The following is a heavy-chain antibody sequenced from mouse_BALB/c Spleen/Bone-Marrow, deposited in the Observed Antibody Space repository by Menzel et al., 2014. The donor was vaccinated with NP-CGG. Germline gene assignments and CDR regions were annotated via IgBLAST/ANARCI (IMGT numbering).Heavy chain of an antibody. V-gene: IGHV1-9*01. CDR2: ILPESGSS. CDR1: GNTFSSFW. Sequence: VQLQQSGAELMKPGAPMKISCKASGNTFSSFWIEWVKQRPGHGLEWIGEILPESGSSNYNEKFKGKATLTADTSSNTVYMQLSSLTSEDSAVYYCARTPGVLYYFDYWGQGTPLTVSS. CDR3: ARTPGVLYYFDY. J-gene: IGHJ2*01.